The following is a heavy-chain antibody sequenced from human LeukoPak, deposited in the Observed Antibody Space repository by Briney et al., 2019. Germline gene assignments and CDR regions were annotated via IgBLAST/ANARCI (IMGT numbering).Heavy chain of an antibody. J-gene: IGHJ4*02. CDR1: GGTFSSYA. Sequence: GASVKVSCKASGGTFSSYAISWVRQAPGQGLEWRGGIIPIFGTANYAQKFQGRVTITADESTSTAYMELSSLRSEDTAAYYCASPNSGYDLRFDYWGQGTLVTVSS. CDR2: IIPIFGTA. V-gene: IGHV1-69*13. D-gene: IGHD5-12*01. CDR3: ASPNSGYDLRFDY.